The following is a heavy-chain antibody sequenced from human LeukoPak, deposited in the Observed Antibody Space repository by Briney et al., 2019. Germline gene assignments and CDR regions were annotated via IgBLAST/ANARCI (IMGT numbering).Heavy chain of an antibody. D-gene: IGHD1-26*01. J-gene: IGHJ4*02. V-gene: IGHV3-30*03. CDR2: LSYDGSNK. CDR1: GFSFSTYG. Sequence: PGGSLRLSCVASGFSFSTYGLHWVRQAPGKGLEWVAVLSYDGSNKYYADSVKGRFTISRDNSKNTLYLQMDSLRADDTAVYYCARYSGSYYYPPAWDLWGQGTLVTVSS. CDR3: ARYSGSYYYPPAWDL.